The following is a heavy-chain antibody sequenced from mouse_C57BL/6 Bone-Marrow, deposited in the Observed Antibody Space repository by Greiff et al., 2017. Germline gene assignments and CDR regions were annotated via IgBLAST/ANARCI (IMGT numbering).Heavy chain of an antibody. CDR3: ARSRYYGSSPYWYFDV. CDR1: GYTFTDYY. J-gene: IGHJ1*03. Sequence: QVQLKQSGAELVKPGASVKISCKASGYTFTDYYINWVKQRPGQGLEWIGKIGPGSGSTYYNEKFKGKATLTADKSSSTAYMQLSSLTSEDSAVDFCARSRYYGSSPYWYFDVWGTGTTVTVSS. CDR2: IGPGSGST. V-gene: IGHV1-77*01. D-gene: IGHD1-1*01.